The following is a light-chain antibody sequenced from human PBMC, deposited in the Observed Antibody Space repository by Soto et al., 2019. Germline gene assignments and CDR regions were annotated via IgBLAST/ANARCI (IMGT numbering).Light chain of an antibody. V-gene: IGKV2D-29*01. CDR1: QSLLHSDGKTY. CDR2: QVS. CDR3: MQSAQRCT. Sequence: EIVLTQTPLSLSVTPGQQASISCKSSQSLLHSDGKTYLYWYLQRPGQAPHLLLYQVSKRFSGVPDRISGSGSETDFTLKISRVEAEDVGVYYCMQSAQRCTFGQGTKLEI. J-gene: IGKJ2*02.